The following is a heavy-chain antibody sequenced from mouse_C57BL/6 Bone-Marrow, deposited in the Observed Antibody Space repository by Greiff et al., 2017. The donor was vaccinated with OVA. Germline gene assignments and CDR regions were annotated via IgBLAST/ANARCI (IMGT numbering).Heavy chain of an antibody. CDR3: ARSEYYYGSSDFDY. V-gene: IGHV1-54*01. Sequence: VQVVESGAELVRPGTSVKVSCKASGYAFTNYLLEWVKQRPGQGLEWIGVINPGSGGTNYNEKFKGKATLTADKSSSTAYMQLSSLTSEDSAVYFCARSEYYYGSSDFDYWGQGTTLTVSS. D-gene: IGHD1-1*01. CDR1: GYAFTNYL. CDR2: INPGSGGT. J-gene: IGHJ2*01.